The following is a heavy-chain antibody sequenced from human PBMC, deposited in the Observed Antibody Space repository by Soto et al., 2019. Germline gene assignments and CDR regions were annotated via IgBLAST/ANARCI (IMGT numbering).Heavy chain of an antibody. Sequence: PGGSLRLSCAASGITFSRYCMHWVRQAPGKGLQWVAFISFDGTDKYYADSVKGRFAISRDNSKNTMYMQMNSLRDDDTAVYYCAKGGDGRSYYDSWSGYYTSVYWGQGTLVTVSS. V-gene: IGHV3-30*18. D-gene: IGHD3-3*01. CDR2: ISFDGTDK. CDR1: GITFSRYC. J-gene: IGHJ4*02. CDR3: AKGGDGRSYYDSWSGYYTSVY.